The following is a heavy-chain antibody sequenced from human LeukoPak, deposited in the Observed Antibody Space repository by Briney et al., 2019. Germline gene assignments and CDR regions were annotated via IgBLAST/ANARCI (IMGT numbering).Heavy chain of an antibody. J-gene: IGHJ4*02. CDR3: ARDHYGFWSGFFY. V-gene: IGHV3-23*01. D-gene: IGHD3-3*01. CDR2: IGDSGGNK. CDR1: GFTFSSYA. Sequence: GGSLRLSCAASGFTFSSYAMSWVRQAPGKGLEWVSGIGDSGGNKYYADSVKGRFTISRDNSKNTLSLQMNSLRAEDTAVYYCARDHYGFWSGFFYWGQGTLVTVSS.